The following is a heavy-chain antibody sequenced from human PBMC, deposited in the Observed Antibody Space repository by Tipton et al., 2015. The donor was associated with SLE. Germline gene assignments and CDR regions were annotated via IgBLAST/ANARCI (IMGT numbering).Heavy chain of an antibody. CDR2: IYHSGST. CDR3: ARSMITFGGVIV. D-gene: IGHD3-16*02. CDR1: GGSISSGGHS. V-gene: IGHV4-30-2*01. J-gene: IGHJ4*02. Sequence: TLSLTCAVSGGSISSGGHSWSWIRQPPGKGLEWIGYIYHSGSTYYNPSLKSRVTISVDTSKNQFSLKLSSVTAADTAVYYCARSMITFGGVIVWGRGTLVTVSS.